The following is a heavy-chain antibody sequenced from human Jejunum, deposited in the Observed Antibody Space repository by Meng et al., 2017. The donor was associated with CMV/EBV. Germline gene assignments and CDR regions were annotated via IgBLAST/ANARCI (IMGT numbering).Heavy chain of an antibody. Sequence: QVTLGKAGGRVKKPGASVTVSCKASGYTFTNYGITWVRQAPGQGLEWMGWISAYNGNTNYAQTLQGRVTMTTDTSTSTAYMELGSLRSDDTAVYYCARVEVGITSGDYWGQGTLVTVSS. V-gene: IGHV1-18*01. D-gene: IGHD1-26*01. J-gene: IGHJ4*02. CDR3: ARVEVGITSGDY. CDR2: ISAYNGNT. CDR1: GYTFTNYG.